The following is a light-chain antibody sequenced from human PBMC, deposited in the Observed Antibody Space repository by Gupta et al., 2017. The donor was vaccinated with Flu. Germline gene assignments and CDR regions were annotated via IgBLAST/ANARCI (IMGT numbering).Light chain of an antibody. CDR1: SSDVGGYNY. CDR2: DVS. J-gene: IGLJ3*02. CDR3: SSYAGSDNLL. Sequence: QSALTQPPSASGSPGQSVTISCTGTSSDVGGYNYVSWYQQHPGKAPKLMIYDVSARPSGVPDRFSGSKSGNTASLTVSGLQAEDEADYYCSSYAGSDNLLFGGGTKLTVL. V-gene: IGLV2-8*01.